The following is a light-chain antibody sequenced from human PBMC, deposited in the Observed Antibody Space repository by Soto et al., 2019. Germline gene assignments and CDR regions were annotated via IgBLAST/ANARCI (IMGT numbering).Light chain of an antibody. CDR2: EGT. CDR3: CSYAGGDTFV. V-gene: IGLV2-23*01. J-gene: IGLJ2*01. CDR1: SSDVGSYNL. Sequence: QSALTQTASVSGSPGQSIAISCTGTSSDVGSYNLVSWYQQHPGKAPKLMIYEGTKRPSGVSNRFSGSKSDNTATLTISGLQAGDEADYYCCSYAGGDTFVFGGGTKLTVL.